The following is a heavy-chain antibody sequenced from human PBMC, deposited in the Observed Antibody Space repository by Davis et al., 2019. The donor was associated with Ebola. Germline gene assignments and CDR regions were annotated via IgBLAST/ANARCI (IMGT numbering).Heavy chain of an antibody. CDR1: GFTFADYN. CDR2: INSDGSST. V-gene: IGHV3-74*01. CDR3: ARCLMGRSPGWYYYFDMDV. D-gene: IGHD1-26*01. Sequence: HTEGSLRLSCTASGFTFADYNINWVRQAPGKGLVWVSRINSDGSSTTYADSVKGRFTISRNNSKNSLYLQMNGLRAEDTAVYYCARCLMGRSPGWYYYFDMDVWGKGTTVTVSS. J-gene: IGHJ6*03.